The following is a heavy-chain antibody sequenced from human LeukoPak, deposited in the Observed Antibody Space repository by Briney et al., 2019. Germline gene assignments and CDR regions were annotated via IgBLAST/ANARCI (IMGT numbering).Heavy chain of an antibody. CDR3: ARLWDWKAFDI. J-gene: IGHJ3*02. V-gene: IGHV4-39*01. CDR2: IYYSGST. CDR1: RGSISSSSSY. Sequence: SETLSLTCTVSRGSISSSSSYWGWIRHPPGKGLEWIGSIYYSGSTYYNPSLKTRVTISVDTSKNQFSLKLSSVTAADTAVYYCARLWDWKAFDIWGQGTMVTVSS. D-gene: IGHD1-1*01.